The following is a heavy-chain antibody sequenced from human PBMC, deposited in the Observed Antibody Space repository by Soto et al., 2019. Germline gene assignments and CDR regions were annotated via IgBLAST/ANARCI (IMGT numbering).Heavy chain of an antibody. CDR2: INHSGST. CDR3: ARGVSPLEHQLVDKPLDY. J-gene: IGHJ4*02. D-gene: IGHD6-13*01. Sequence: QVQLQQWGAGLLKPSETLSLTCAVYGGSFSGYYWSWIRQPPGKGLEWIGEINHSGSTNYNPSLKSRVTISVYTSKIQFYLTLSSLTAAYTALYYCARGVSPLEHQLVDKPLDYWGQGTLVTVSS. CDR1: GGSFSGYY. V-gene: IGHV4-34*01.